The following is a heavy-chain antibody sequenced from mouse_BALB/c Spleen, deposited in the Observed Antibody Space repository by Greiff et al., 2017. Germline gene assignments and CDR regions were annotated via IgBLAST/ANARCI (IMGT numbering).Heavy chain of an antibody. D-gene: IGHD3-2*01. V-gene: IGHV5-6*01. CDR3: ARHEGETARATFAY. J-gene: IGHJ3*01. Sequence: EVKLVESGGDLVKPGGSLKLSCAASGFTFSSYGMSWVRQTPDQRLEWVATISSGGSYTYYPDSVKGRSTIARDNAKNTLYLQMSSLRSEDTAMYYCARHEGETARATFAYWGQGTLVTVSA. CDR1: GFTFSSYG. CDR2: ISSGGSYT.